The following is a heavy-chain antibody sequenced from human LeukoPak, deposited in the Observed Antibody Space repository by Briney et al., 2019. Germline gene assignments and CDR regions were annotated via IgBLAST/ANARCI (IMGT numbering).Heavy chain of an antibody. J-gene: IGHJ4*02. Sequence: GGSLRLSCAASGFTFSSSAMTWVRQAPGKGLDWVSSISASGGSTYYADSMKGRFTISRDSSKNTLYLQMNSLRAEDTAVYYCAKGRISEDGLDFWGQGTLVTASS. CDR1: GFTFSSSA. CDR2: ISASGGST. V-gene: IGHV3-23*01. D-gene: IGHD6-13*01. CDR3: AKGRISEDGLDF.